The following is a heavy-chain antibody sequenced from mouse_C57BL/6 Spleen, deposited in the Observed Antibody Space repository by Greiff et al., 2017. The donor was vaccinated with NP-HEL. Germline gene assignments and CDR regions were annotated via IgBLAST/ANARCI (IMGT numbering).Heavy chain of an antibody. CDR1: GFTFSSYA. J-gene: IGHJ2*01. CDR2: ISDGGSYT. V-gene: IGHV5-4*01. D-gene: IGHD1-1*01. CDR3: ARDITYYFDY. Sequence: EVHLVESGGGLVKPGGSLKLSCAASGFTFSSYAMSWVRQTPEKRLEWVATISDGGSYTYYPDNVKGRFTISRDNAKNNLYLQMSHLKSEDTAMYYCARDITYYFDYWGQGTTLTVSS.